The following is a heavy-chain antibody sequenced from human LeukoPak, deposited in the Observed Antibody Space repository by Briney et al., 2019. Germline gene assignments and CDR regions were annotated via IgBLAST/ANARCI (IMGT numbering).Heavy chain of an antibody. CDR3: ARDGTSRSIQY. Sequence: SETLSLTCTVSGGSISNYYWSWIRQPPGKGLEWIGYIYNSGSTNYNPSLKSRVSISVDTSKNQFSLKLSSVTAADTAVYYCARDGTSRSIQYWGQGALVTVSS. D-gene: IGHD1-26*01. V-gene: IGHV4-59*01. CDR1: GGSISNYY. J-gene: IGHJ1*01. CDR2: IYNSGST.